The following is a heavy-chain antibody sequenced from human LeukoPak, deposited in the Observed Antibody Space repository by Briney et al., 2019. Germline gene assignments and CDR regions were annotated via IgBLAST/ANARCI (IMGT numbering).Heavy chain of an antibody. Sequence: SGTLSLTCTVSGVSFSSYYWSWIRQAPGKGLEWVGYIYYNGNTNYNPSLKRRVTMSVDTSRNQFSLKLTSVTAADTAVYYCASLDYWGQGTLVTVSS. J-gene: IGHJ4*02. CDR1: GVSFSSYY. CDR2: IYYNGNT. CDR3: ASLDY. V-gene: IGHV4-59*01.